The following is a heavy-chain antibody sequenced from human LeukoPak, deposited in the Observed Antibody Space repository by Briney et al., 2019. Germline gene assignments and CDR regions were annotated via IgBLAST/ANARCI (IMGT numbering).Heavy chain of an antibody. CDR2: ISGSGGRT. D-gene: IGHD2/OR15-2a*01. CDR3: AKVTFEGVDP. J-gene: IGHJ5*02. Sequence: GGSLRLSCAASGITGYSMHWVRQAPGKGLEWVSGISGSGGRTYYADSVKGRFTISRDNSKNTLYLQMNSLRAEDTALYYCAKVTFEGVDPWGQGTLVTVSS. V-gene: IGHV3-23*01. CDR1: GITGYS.